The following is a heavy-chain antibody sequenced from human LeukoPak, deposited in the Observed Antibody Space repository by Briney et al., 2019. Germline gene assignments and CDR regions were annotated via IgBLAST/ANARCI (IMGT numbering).Heavy chain of an antibody. D-gene: IGHD4-23*01. CDR3: ARGRRWSNNWYDP. Sequence: ASVKVSCKASGYTFTSYDINWVRQASGQGLEWMGWMNPNSGNTGYAQTFQGRVTMTRNTSISTAYMELSSLRSEDTAVYYCARGRRWSNNWYDPWGQGTLVTVSS. J-gene: IGHJ5*02. CDR1: GYTFTSYD. V-gene: IGHV1-8*01. CDR2: MNPNSGNT.